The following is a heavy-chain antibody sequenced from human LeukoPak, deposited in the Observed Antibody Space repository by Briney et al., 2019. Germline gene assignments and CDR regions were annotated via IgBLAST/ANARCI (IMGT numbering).Heavy chain of an antibody. J-gene: IGHJ4*02. CDR2: IYSGGST. CDR3: ARGSIAAAGTLDY. CDR1: GFTVSSYY. V-gene: IGHV3-53*01. D-gene: IGHD6-13*01. Sequence: GGSLRLSCAASGFTVSSYYMSWVRQAPGKGLEWVSVIYSGGSTYYADSVKGRFTISRDNSKNTLYLQMNSLRAEDTAVYYCARGSIAAAGTLDYWGQGTLVTVSS.